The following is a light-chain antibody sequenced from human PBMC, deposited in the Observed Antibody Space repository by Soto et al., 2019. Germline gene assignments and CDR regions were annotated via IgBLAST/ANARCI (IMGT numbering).Light chain of an antibody. J-gene: IGLJ1*01. CDR1: SSDVVTYNL. CDR3: YSFAGSTTFSYV. V-gene: IGLV2-23*02. CDR2: EAT. Sequence: SVLTQPASVSGSPGQSISISCTGTSSDVVTYNLVSWYQQHPGKAPTVLIYEATKRPSGVSNRFSGSKSGNTASLTISGLQTEDEADYYCYSFAGSTTFSYVFGPGTKGTVL.